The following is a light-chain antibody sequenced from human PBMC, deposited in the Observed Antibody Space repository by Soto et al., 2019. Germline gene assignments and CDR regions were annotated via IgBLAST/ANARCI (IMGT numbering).Light chain of an antibody. CDR2: GAS. CDR3: QQYGSSGT. V-gene: IGKV3-20*01. J-gene: IGKJ1*01. CDR1: QSVSSSY. Sequence: IVLTESPCSRSLYTGERATLSCRASQSVSSSYLAWYQQKPDQAPRLLIYGASSRATGIPDRFSGRGSGTDFTLTISRLEPEDFAVYSCQQYGSSGTFGQGTKV.